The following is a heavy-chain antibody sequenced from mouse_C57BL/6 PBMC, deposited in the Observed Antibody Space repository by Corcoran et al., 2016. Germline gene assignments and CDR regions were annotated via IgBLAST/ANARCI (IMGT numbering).Heavy chain of an antibody. CDR3: ARRLRYWYVDV. Sequence: EVQLQQSGPELVKPGASVKISCKASGYTFTDYYMNWVKQSHGKSLEWIGDINPNNGGTSYNQKFKGKATLTVDKSSSTAYMELRSLTSEDSAVYYCARRLRYWYVDVWGTGTMVTVSS. CDR1: GYTFTDYY. J-gene: IGHJ1*03. V-gene: IGHV1-26*01. CDR2: INPNNGGT. D-gene: IGHD2-4*01.